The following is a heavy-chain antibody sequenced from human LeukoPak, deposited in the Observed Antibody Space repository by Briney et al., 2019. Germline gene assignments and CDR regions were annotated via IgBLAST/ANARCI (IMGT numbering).Heavy chain of an antibody. V-gene: IGHV1-69*13. CDR2: IIPIFGTA. J-gene: IGHJ4*02. CDR1: GDTFSSYA. D-gene: IGHD6-6*01. Sequence: ASVKVSCKASGDTFSSYAISWVRQAPGQGLEWMGGIIPIFGTANYAQKFQGRVTITADESTSTAYMELSSLRSEDTAVYYCARVGPHSSSSDYYFDYWGQGTLVTVSS. CDR3: ARVGPHSSSSDYYFDY.